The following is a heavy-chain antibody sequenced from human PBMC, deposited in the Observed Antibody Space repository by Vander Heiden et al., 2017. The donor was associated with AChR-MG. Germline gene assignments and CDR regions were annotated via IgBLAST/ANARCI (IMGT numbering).Heavy chain of an antibody. J-gene: IGHJ4*02. D-gene: IGHD6-19*01. CDR1: GFTFSSYG. CDR2: ISYDGSNK. V-gene: IGHV3-30*18. CDR3: AKAVAGMGFDY. Sequence: QVQLVESGGGVVQPGRSLRLSCAASGFTFSSYGMHWVRQAPGKGLEWVAVISYDGSNKYYADSVKGRFTISRDNSKNTLYLQMNSLRAEDTAVYYCAKAVAGMGFDYWGQGTLVTVSS.